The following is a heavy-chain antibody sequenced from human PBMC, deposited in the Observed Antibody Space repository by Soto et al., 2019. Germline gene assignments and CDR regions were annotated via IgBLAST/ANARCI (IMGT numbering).Heavy chain of an antibody. V-gene: IGHV3-33*01. J-gene: IGHJ4*02. D-gene: IGHD6-13*01. CDR1: GFTFSSYG. Sequence: PGGSLRLSCAASGFTFSSYGMHWVRQAPGKGLEWVAVIWYDGSNKYYADSVKGRFTISRDNSKNTLYLQMNSLRAEDTAVYYCARHVRQQLALDYWGQGTLVTVSS. CDR2: IWYDGSNK. CDR3: ARHVRQQLALDY.